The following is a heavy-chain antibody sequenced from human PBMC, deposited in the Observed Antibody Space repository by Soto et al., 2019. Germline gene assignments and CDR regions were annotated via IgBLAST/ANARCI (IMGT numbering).Heavy chain of an antibody. CDR2: IYHSGST. Sequence: QVQLQESGPGLVKPSETLSLTCTVSGVSVSSGSYHWGWIRQPPGKVLEWIGYIYHSGSTNYNPSFKSRVTISVDTSKTQFSLSLTSVTAADTAVYYCASLSAAWFDPWGQGTLVTVAS. V-gene: IGHV4-61*01. CDR1: GVSVSSGSYH. J-gene: IGHJ5*02. CDR3: ASLSAAWFDP. D-gene: IGHD6-19*01.